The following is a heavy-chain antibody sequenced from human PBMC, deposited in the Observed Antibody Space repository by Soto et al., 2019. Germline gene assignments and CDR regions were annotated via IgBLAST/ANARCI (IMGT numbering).Heavy chain of an antibody. Sequence: ASVKVSCKASGYTFTSYDINWVRQATGQGLEWMGWMNPNSGNTGYAQKFQGRVTMTRNTSISTAYMELSSLSSEDTAVYYCARERSAAGTGWFDPWGQGTLVTVSS. D-gene: IGHD6-13*01. CDR3: ARERSAAGTGWFDP. J-gene: IGHJ5*02. V-gene: IGHV1-8*01. CDR2: MNPNSGNT. CDR1: GYTFTSYD.